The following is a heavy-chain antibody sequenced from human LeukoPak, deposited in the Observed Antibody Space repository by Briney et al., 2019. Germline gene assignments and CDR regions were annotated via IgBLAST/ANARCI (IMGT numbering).Heavy chain of an antibody. CDR2: IYPGDSDT. J-gene: IGHJ4*02. CDR3: ARLAYCGGDCPLHFDY. V-gene: IGHV5-51*01. Sequence: GESLKISCKGSGYSFTRYWIGWVRQMPGKGLEWMGIIYPGDSDTRYSPSFQGQVTISADKSISTAYLQWSSLKASDTAMYYCARLAYCGGDCPLHFDYWGQGTLVTVSS. CDR1: GYSFTRYW. D-gene: IGHD2-21*02.